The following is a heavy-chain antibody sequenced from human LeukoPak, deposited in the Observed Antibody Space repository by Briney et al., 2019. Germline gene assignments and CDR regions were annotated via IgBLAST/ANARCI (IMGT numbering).Heavy chain of an antibody. Sequence: SETLSLTCTVSGDSISTSSYYWGWIRQPPGKGLEWIGSVYYTGSTHYNPSLKSRVTMSVDTSKKQFYLTVTSVTAADTAAYFCARHSYRWCSNGWYINYFDYWGQGTLVTVSS. CDR3: ARHSYRWCSNGWYINYFDY. CDR1: GDSISTSSYY. D-gene: IGHD6-19*01. CDR2: VYYTGST. J-gene: IGHJ4*02. V-gene: IGHV4-39*01.